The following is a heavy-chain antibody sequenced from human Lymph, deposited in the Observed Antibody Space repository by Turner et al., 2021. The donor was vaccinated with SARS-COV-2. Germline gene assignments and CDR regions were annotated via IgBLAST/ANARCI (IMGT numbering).Heavy chain of an antibody. Sequence: QVQLVQSGAEVKKPGASVKVSCTASGYTFTGYYMHWVRQAPGQGLEWMGWINPNSGGTNYAQKFQGRVTMTRDTSISTAYMELSRLRSDDTAVYDCARDVERYNDFWSGYSGGYGLDVWGQGTTVTVSS. D-gene: IGHD3-3*01. CDR2: INPNSGGT. CDR1: GYTFTGYY. CDR3: ARDVERYNDFWSGYSGGYGLDV. J-gene: IGHJ6*02. V-gene: IGHV1-2*02.